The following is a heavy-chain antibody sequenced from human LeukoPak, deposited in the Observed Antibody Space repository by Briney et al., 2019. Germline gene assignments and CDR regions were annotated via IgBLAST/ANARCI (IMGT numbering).Heavy chain of an antibody. CDR3: AREDIAAAGTDYYYYGMDV. V-gene: IGHV3-11*01. D-gene: IGHD6-13*01. J-gene: IGHJ6*02. Sequence: GGSLRLSCAASGFTFSDYYMSWIRQAPGKGLEWVSYISSSGSTIYYAGSVEGRFTISRDNAKNSLYLQMNSLRAEDTAVYYCAREDIAAAGTDYYYYGMDVWGQGTTVTVSS. CDR2: ISSSGSTI. CDR1: GFTFSDYY.